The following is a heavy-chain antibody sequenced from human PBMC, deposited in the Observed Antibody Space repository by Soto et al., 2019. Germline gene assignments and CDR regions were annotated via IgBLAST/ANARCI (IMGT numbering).Heavy chain of an antibody. Sequence: QVQLQESGPGLVKPSGTLSLTCAVSGGSISSSNWWSWVRQPPGKGLEWIGEIYHSGSTNYNPSLKSRVTIPVDKSKNQFSLKLSSVTAADTAVYYCAREGGSLLWLPHSMDVWGQGTTVTVSS. J-gene: IGHJ6*02. CDR1: GGSISSSNW. V-gene: IGHV4-4*02. CDR2: IYHSGST. D-gene: IGHD3-10*01. CDR3: AREGGSLLWLPHSMDV.